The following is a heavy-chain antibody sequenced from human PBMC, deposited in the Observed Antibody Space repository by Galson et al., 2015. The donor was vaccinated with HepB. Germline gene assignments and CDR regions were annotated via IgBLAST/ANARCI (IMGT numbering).Heavy chain of an antibody. CDR3: ATLGSCNNTDCREGWSYYYYMDV. Sequence: SVKVSCKASGGILTTHAISWVRQAPGQGLEWMGGIIPIFGAARYAEKFQGRVTITADESTSTAHMDLASLRSEDTAMYYCATLGSCNNTDCREGWSYYYYMDVWGKGTTVTVSS. J-gene: IGHJ6*03. D-gene: IGHD2-2*01. V-gene: IGHV1-69*13. CDR1: GGILTTHA. CDR2: IIPIFGAA.